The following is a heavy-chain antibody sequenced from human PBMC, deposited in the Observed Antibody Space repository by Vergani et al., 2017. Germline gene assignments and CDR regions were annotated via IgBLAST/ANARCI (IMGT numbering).Heavy chain of an antibody. V-gene: IGHV4-30-4*08. CDR2: IYYSGST. D-gene: IGHD3-16*01. CDR1: GGSISSGDYY. Sequence: QVQLQESGPGLVKPSQTLSLTCTVSGGSISSGDYYWSWIRQPPGKGLEWIGYIYYSGSTYYNPSLKSRVTISLDTSMNPFSLKLSSVTAADTAVYYCARGSYEDGGWFDPWGQGTLVTVSS. CDR3: ARGSYEDGGWFDP. J-gene: IGHJ5*02.